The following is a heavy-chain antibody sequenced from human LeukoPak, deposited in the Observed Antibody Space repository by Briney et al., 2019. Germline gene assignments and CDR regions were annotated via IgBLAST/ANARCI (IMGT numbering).Heavy chain of an antibody. CDR2: IYTSGST. CDR1: GGTISSGSHY. Sequence: SQTQSLTCTVSGGTISSGSHYWSWIRQPAGKGLEWIGRIYTSGSTNYNPSLKSRVTISVDTSKNQFSLKLSSVTAADTAVYYCARSAAGIGLVWFDPWGQGTLVTVSS. CDR3: ARSAAGIGLVWFDP. J-gene: IGHJ5*02. D-gene: IGHD6-13*01. V-gene: IGHV4-61*02.